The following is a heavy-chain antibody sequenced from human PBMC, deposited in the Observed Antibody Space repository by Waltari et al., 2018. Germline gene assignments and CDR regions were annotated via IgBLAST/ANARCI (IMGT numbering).Heavy chain of an antibody. CDR1: GFTFSSYA. Sequence: EVQLLESGGGLVQPGGSLRLSCAASGFTFSSYAMSWVRQAPGRGLEWVSAISGSGGSTYYADSVKGRFTISRDNSKNTLYLQMNSLRAEDTAVYYCAKRGLGYCSSTSCGGFDPWGQGTLVTVSS. J-gene: IGHJ5*02. CDR3: AKRGLGYCSSTSCGGFDP. CDR2: ISGSGGST. D-gene: IGHD2-2*01. V-gene: IGHV3-23*01.